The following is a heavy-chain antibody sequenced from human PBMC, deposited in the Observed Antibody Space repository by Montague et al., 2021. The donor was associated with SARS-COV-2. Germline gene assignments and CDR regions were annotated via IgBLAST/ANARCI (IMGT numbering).Heavy chain of an antibody. D-gene: IGHD3-10*01. V-gene: IGHV3-11*01. CDR3: ARVLLGVSHGDY. J-gene: IGHJ4*02. Sequence: SLRLSLSASGFTLSDYYMSWIRQAPGKGLEWLSYISNTGLDIKYGDSVKGRFTVSRDIAKSTLYLQMDSLRAEDTAVYYCARVLLGVSHGDYWGQGTLVTVSS. CDR2: ISNTGLDI. CDR1: GFTLSDYY.